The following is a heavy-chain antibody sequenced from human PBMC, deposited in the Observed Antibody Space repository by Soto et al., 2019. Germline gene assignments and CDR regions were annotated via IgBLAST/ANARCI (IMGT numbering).Heavy chain of an antibody. CDR3: AHRPSYCSGGSCYSGFDY. V-gene: IGHV2-5*02. Sequence: QITLKESGPTLVKPTQTLTLTCTFSGFSLSTSGVGVGWIRQPPGKALEWLALIYWDDDKVYSPSLKSRLTITKDTSKNPVVLTMTNMDPVDTATYYCAHRPSYCSGGSCYSGFDYWGQGTLVTVSS. CDR2: IYWDDDK. J-gene: IGHJ4*02. D-gene: IGHD2-15*01. CDR1: GFSLSTSGVG.